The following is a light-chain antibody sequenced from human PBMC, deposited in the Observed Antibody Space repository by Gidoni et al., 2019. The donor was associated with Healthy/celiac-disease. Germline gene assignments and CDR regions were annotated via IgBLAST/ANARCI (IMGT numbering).Light chain of an antibody. CDR1: QSISSY. CDR2: AAS. J-gene: IGKJ2*01. V-gene: IGKV1-39*01. Sequence: DIQMTQSPSSLSASVGDRVTITCRASQSISSYLNWYQQKPGKAPKLLIYAASSLQSGVPSRFSGSGSGTDFTLTISSLQPEEFATYYCQQSYSTPYTFXQXTKLEIK. CDR3: QQSYSTPYT.